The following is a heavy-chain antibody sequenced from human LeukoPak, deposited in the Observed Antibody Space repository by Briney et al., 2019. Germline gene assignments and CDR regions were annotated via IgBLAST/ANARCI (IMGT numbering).Heavy chain of an antibody. D-gene: IGHD3-10*01. CDR3: ARDPYNSGSSYFDY. CDR1: GLTVSSNY. J-gene: IGHJ4*02. CDR2: IYSGGST. V-gene: IGHV3-53*01. Sequence: GGSLRLSCAVSGLTVSSNYMSWVPQAPGKGLEWVSAIYSGGSTLYADSVKGRFTISRDNSKNTLYLQMNSLRAEDTAVYYCARDPYNSGSSYFDYWGQGTLVAVSS.